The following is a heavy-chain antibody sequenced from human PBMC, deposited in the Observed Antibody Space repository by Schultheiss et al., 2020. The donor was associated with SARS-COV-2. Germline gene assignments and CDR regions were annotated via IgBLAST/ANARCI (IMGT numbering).Heavy chain of an antibody. D-gene: IGHD4-17*01. CDR2: IYYSGST. J-gene: IGHJ5*02. V-gene: IGHV4-59*01. CDR3: AREMTRLTEWFDT. Sequence: SETLSLTCSVSGDSINNYYWSWIRQPPGKGLEWIGYIYYSGSTNYNPSLKSRVTMSVDTSKNQFSLKLRSVTAADTALYYCAREMTRLTEWFDTWGQGTLVTVSS. CDR1: GDSINNYY.